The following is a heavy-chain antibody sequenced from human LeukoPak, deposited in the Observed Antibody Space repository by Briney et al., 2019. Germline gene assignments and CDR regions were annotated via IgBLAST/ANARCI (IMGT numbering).Heavy chain of an antibody. CDR1: GFTFSSYA. CDR2: ISGSGGST. V-gene: IGHV3-23*01. J-gene: IGHJ4*02. Sequence: GGSLRLSCAASGFTFSSYAMSWVRQAPGKGLEWVSAISGSGGSTYYADSVKGRFTISRDNSKNTLCLQMNSLRAEDTAVYYCARGPYYDFWSGYSEYWGQGTLVTVSS. D-gene: IGHD3-3*01. CDR3: ARGPYYDFWSGYSEY.